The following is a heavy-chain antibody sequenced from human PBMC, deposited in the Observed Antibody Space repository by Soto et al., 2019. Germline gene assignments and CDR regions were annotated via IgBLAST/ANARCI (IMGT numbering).Heavy chain of an antibody. Sequence: EVQLVESGGGLVKPGGSLRLSCAASGFTFSTYSMHWVRQAPGKGLEWVSSIDPTSVYIFYAASLQGRFTVSRANAQNSLYLQLNRLRAEDTAEYYCARSRVSAAPDSWGQGTLVTVSS. D-gene: IGHD3-3*01. CDR2: IDPTSVYI. J-gene: IGHJ4*02. CDR3: ARSRVSAAPDS. V-gene: IGHV3-21*01. CDR1: GFTFSTYS.